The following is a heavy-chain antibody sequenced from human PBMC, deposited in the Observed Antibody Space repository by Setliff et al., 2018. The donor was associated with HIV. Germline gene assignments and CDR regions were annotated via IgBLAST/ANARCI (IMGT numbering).Heavy chain of an antibody. CDR3: ALMETSKNS. J-gene: IGHJ4*02. D-gene: IGHD2-8*01. CDR1: GYGFTVHW. Sequence: ASVKVSCKTSGYGFTVHWLNWVRQVPGQGFEYMGWISTSDGSGKYEEKFQGRVIMTRDTSISTAYMELTELTSDVTAIYYCALMETSKNSWGQGTPVTVSS. CDR2: ISTSDGSG. V-gene: IGHV1-2*02.